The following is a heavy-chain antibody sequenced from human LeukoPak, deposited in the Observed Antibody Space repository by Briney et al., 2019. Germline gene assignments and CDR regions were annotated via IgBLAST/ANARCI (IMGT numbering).Heavy chain of an antibody. J-gene: IGHJ3*01. V-gene: IGHV5-51*01. Sequence: GESLKISCKGSGYTFSTYWIAWVRQMPGKGLEWMAIIYPGDSETRYSPSFQGQVTISVDKSISIAYLQWSSLKASDTAMYYCARHKGKIDPFDVWGQGTMVTVSS. CDR2: IYPGDSET. CDR1: GYTFSTYW. CDR3: ARHKGKIDPFDV.